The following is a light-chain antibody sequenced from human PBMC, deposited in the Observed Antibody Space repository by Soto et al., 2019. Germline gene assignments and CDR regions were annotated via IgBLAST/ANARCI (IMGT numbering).Light chain of an antibody. CDR2: DVT. CDR1: SSDVGSYNY. Sequence: QSVLTQPASVSGSPGQSITISCTGTSSDVGSYNYVSWYQQHPGKAPKLIIYDVTNRPSGVSDRFSGSKSGNTASLSISGLQAEDEADYYCSSYTSSSINWLFGGGTKLTVL. V-gene: IGLV2-14*03. CDR3: SSYTSSSINWL. J-gene: IGLJ3*02.